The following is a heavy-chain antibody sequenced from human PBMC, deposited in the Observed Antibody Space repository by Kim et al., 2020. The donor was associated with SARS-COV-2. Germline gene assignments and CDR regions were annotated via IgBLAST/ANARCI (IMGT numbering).Heavy chain of an antibody. CDR2: VSGGGHST. CDR3: AKVYTPLG. J-gene: IGHJ4*02. V-gene: IGHV3-23*01. Sequence: GGSLRLSCATFEFTFDVAAMAWVRQAPGKGMEWVSAVSGGGHSTFYAESVRGRFTISRDTSTKTLYLQMNNLRVDDTAIYYCAKVYTPLGWCQGTLVTVS. CDR1: EFTFDVAA. D-gene: IGHD2-2*02.